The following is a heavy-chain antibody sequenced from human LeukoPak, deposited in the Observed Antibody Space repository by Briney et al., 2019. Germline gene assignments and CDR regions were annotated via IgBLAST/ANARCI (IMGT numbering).Heavy chain of an antibody. CDR2: IIGDGTRT. J-gene: IGHJ5*02. Sequence: GGSLRLSCAASGFIFSCYWMHWVRQGSGKGPVWVSRIIGDGTRTDYADSVKGRFTISRDNAKSTLYMQMNSLTVEDTAVYYCLRVDDTNGHNWFDPWGQGTLVTVSS. CDR3: LRVDDTNGHNWFDP. V-gene: IGHV3-74*01. CDR1: GFIFSCYW. D-gene: IGHD2-8*01.